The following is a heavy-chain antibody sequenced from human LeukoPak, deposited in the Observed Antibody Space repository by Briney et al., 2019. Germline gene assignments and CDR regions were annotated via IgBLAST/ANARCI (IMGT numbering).Heavy chain of an antibody. CDR1: GGSFSGYY. D-gene: IGHD3-10*01. CDR2: INHSGST. CDR3: ARLPQRRTYYYGSGNDY. J-gene: IGHJ4*02. Sequence: PSETLSLTCAVYGGSFSGYYWSWIRQPPGKGLEWIGEINHSGSTNYDPSLKSRVTISVDTSKNQFSLKLSSVTAADTAVYYCARLPQRRTYYYGSGNDYWGQGTLVTVSS. V-gene: IGHV4-34*01.